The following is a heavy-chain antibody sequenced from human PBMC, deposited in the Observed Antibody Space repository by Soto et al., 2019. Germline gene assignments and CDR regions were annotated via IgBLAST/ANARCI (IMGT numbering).Heavy chain of an antibody. D-gene: IGHD3-22*01. CDR2: ISAYNGNT. CDR3: ARSIVDSSGYYLRPSYYYYYGMDV. Sequence: QVQLVQSGAEVKKPGASVKVSCKASGYTFTSYGISWVRQAPGQGLEWMGWISAYNGNTNYAQKLQGRVTMTTDTSTSTAYMELRSLRSDDTAVYYCARSIVDSSGYYLRPSYYYYYGMDVWGQGTTVTVSS. V-gene: IGHV1-18*01. CDR1: GYTFTSYG. J-gene: IGHJ6*02.